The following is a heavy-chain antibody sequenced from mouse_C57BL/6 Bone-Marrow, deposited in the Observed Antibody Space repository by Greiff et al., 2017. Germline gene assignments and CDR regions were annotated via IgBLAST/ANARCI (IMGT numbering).Heavy chain of an antibody. V-gene: IGHV1-69*01. J-gene: IGHJ3*01. Sequence: QVQLQQPGAELVMPGASVKLSCKASGYTFTSYWMHWVKQRPGQGLEWIGEIYPSDSYTNYNQKFKGKSTLTVDKSSSTAYMQLSSLTSEDSAVYCCARSWCACWGEGTLVTVS. CDR3: ARSWCAC. CDR2: IYPSDSYT. CDR1: GYTFTSYW.